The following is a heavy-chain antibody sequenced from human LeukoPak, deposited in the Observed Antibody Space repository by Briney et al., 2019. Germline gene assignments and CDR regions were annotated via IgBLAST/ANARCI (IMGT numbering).Heavy chain of an antibody. Sequence: GRSLRLSCAASGFTFYDYAMHWVRDAPGKGLERGSDISWKSNNIGYADSVKGRFTISRDNTKNSLYLQMNSLRAEDTALYYCAKDGSGSYYTSWFDPGGQGTVVTVSA. J-gene: IGHJ5*02. CDR1: GFTFYDYA. CDR2: ISWKSNNI. CDR3: AKDGSGSYYTSWFDP. V-gene: IGHV3-9*01. D-gene: IGHD3-10*01.